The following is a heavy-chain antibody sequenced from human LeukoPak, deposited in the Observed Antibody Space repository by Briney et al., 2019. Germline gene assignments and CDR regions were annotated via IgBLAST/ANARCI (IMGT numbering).Heavy chain of an antibody. J-gene: IGHJ5*02. V-gene: IGHV3-15*07. Sequence: NPGGSLRLSCAASGFTFSDAWMNWVRQAPGKGLEWVGRIKRKTDGGTTDYAAPVKGRFTISRDDSKNTPYLQMNSLKTEDTAVYYCTTSPNFPIQLWLPWGQGTLVTVSS. CDR1: GFTFSDAW. CDR2: IKRKTDGGTT. D-gene: IGHD5-18*01. CDR3: TTSPNFPIQLWLP.